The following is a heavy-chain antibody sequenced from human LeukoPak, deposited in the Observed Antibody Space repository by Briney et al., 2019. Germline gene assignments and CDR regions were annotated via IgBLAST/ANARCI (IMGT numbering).Heavy chain of an antibody. Sequence: ASVKVSCKASGYTFTSYYMHWVRRAPGQGLEWMGIINPSGGSTSYAQKFQGRVTMTRDTSTSTVYMELSSLRSEDTAVYYCAREPDSSGYFNWFDPWGQGTLVTVSS. CDR1: GYTFTSYY. V-gene: IGHV1-46*01. J-gene: IGHJ5*02. CDR3: AREPDSSGYFNWFDP. D-gene: IGHD3-22*01. CDR2: INPSGGST.